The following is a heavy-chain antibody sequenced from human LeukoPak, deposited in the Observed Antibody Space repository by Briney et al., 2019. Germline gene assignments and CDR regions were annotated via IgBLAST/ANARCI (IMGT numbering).Heavy chain of an antibody. J-gene: IGHJ6*04. CDR3: TTGSITMVRPMVDV. V-gene: IGHV3-15*01. CDR1: GFTFSNAW. CDR2: IKSKTDGGTT. Sequence: GGSLRLSXAASGFTFSNAWMSWVRQAPGKGLEWVGRIKSKTDGGTTDYAAPVKGRFTISRDDSKNTLYLQMNSLKTEDTAVYYCTTGSITMVRPMVDVWGKGTTVTVSS. D-gene: IGHD3-10*01.